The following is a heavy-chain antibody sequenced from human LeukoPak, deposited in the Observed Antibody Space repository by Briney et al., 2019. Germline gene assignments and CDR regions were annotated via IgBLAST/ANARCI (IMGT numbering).Heavy chain of an antibody. CDR3: ARAGFGYCSSTSCYSAFDI. CDR2: INHSGST. V-gene: IGHV4-34*01. D-gene: IGHD2-2*01. Sequence: SETLSLTCAVYGGSFSGYYWSWIRQPPGEGLEWIGEINHSGSTNYNPSLKSRVTISVDTSKNQFSLKLSSVTAADTAVYYCARAGFGYCSSTSCYSAFDIWGQGTMVTVSS. J-gene: IGHJ3*02. CDR1: GGSFSGYY.